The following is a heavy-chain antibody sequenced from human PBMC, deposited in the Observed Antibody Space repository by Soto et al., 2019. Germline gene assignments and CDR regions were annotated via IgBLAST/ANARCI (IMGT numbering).Heavy chain of an antibody. CDR2: ISGSGGST. CDR1: GFTFSSYA. CDR3: AKDRMIVVVITLFDY. Sequence: GGSLRLSCAASGFTFSSYAMSWVRQAPGKGLEWVSAISGSGGSTYYADSVKGRFTISRDNSKNTLYLQMNSLRAEDTAVYYCAKDRMIVVVITLFDYWGQGTLVTVSS. D-gene: IGHD3-22*01. V-gene: IGHV3-23*01. J-gene: IGHJ4*02.